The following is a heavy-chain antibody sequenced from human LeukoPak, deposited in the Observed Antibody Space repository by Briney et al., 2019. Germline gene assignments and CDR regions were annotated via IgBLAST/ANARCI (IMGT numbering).Heavy chain of an antibody. D-gene: IGHD1-1*01. J-gene: IGHJ4*02. CDR2: ISNSGGST. CDR3: AMNWNCDY. V-gene: IGHV3-64D*09. Sequence: GGSLRLSCSASGFTFSGYAMLWVRQAPGKGLESVSAISNSGGSTYYADSVKGRFTISRDNSDNTLYLQMSSLRPEDTAVYYCAMNWNCDYWGQGILVTVSS. CDR1: GFTFSGYA.